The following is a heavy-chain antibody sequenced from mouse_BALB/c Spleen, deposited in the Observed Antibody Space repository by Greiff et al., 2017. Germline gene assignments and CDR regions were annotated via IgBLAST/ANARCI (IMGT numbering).Heavy chain of an antibody. J-gene: IGHJ4*01. CDR1: GYSITSGYS. V-gene: IGHV3-1*02. CDR2: IHYSGST. D-gene: IGHD2-4*01. CDR3: ARIYYDYDKVYYYAMDY. Sequence: DVKLLESGPDLVKPSQSLSLTCTVTGYSITSGYSWHWIRQFPGNKLEWMGYIHYSGSTNYNPSLKSRISITRDTSKNQFFLQLNSVTTEDTATYYCARIYYDYDKVYYYAMDYWGQGTSVTVSS.